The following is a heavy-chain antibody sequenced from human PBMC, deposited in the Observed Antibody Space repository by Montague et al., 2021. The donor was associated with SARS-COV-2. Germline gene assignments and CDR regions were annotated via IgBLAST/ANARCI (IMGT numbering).Heavy chain of an antibody. CDR3: ARDYGDYSYYYGLDV. J-gene: IGHJ6*02. D-gene: IGHD4-17*01. CDR1: GGSIRSGSYY. V-gene: IGHV4-61*02. Sequence: TLSLTCTVSGGSIRSGSYYWSWIRQPAGKGLEWIGRIYSSGSTNYNPSLMSRVTMSVDTSKNQFSLKVSSVTAADTAVYYCARDYGDYSYYYGLDVWGQGTTVTVSS. CDR2: IYSSGST.